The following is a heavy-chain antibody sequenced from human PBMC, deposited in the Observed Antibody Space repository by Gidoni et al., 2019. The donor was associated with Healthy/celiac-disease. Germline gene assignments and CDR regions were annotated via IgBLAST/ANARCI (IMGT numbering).Heavy chain of an antibody. CDR3: ARAEYYYDSSGYLLGDY. D-gene: IGHD3-22*01. V-gene: IGHV3-30-3*01. Sequence: QVQLVESGGGVVQPGRSLRLSCAASGFTFSGYAMHWVRQAPGKGLEWVAVISDDGSNKYYADSGKGRFTISRDNSKNTLYLQMNSLRAEDTAVYYCARAEYYYDSSGYLLGDYWGQGTLVTVSS. CDR1: GFTFSGYA. J-gene: IGHJ4*02. CDR2: ISDDGSNK.